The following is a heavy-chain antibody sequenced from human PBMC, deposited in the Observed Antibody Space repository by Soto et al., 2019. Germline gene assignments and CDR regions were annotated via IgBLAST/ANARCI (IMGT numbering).Heavy chain of an antibody. Sequence: VQLVESGGGVVQPGRSLRLSCAASGFTFSDYAMHWVRQAPGKGLEWVAVVSHDGRTTHYADSVKGRFTISRDSSKKTVSLEMTSLRAEDTAVYYCAKGGRQWLVTSDFNYWGQGALVTVSS. D-gene: IGHD6-19*01. CDR3: AKGGRQWLVTSDFNY. CDR1: GFTFSDYA. CDR2: VSHDGRTT. V-gene: IGHV3-30*18. J-gene: IGHJ4*02.